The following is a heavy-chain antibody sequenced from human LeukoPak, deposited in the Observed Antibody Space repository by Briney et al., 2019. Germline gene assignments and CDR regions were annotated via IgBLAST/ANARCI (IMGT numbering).Heavy chain of an antibody. CDR3: TRDEDFYSSSSDY. Sequence: GGSLRLSCAASGFTFDDYAMHWVRQAPGKGLEWVSGIGWNSGSIGYADSVRGRFTISRDNAKNSLYLQMNSLRAEDTAVYYYTRDEDFYSSSSDYWGQGTLVTVSS. V-gene: IGHV3-9*01. CDR1: GFTFDDYA. CDR2: IGWNSGSI. J-gene: IGHJ4*02. D-gene: IGHD6-6*01.